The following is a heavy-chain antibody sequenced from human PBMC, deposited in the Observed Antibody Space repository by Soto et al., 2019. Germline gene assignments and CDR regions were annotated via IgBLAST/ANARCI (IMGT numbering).Heavy chain of an antibody. V-gene: IGHV1-69*02. CDR1: GGTFSSYT. CDR3: ARGPYGSGSYYSYYYYGMDV. CDR2: IIPILGIA. D-gene: IGHD3-10*01. J-gene: IGHJ6*04. Sequence: SVKVSCKASGGTFSSYTISWVRQAPGQGLEWMGRIIPILGIANYAQKFQGRVTITADKSTSTAYMELSSLRSEDTAVYYCARGPYGSGSYYSYYYYGMDVWGKGTTVTVSS.